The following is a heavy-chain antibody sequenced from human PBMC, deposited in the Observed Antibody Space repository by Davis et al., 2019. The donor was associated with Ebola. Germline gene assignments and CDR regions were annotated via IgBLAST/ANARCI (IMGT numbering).Heavy chain of an antibody. CDR2: INHSGST. Sequence: ESLKISCAASGFTFSDYYMSWIRQPPGKGLEWIGEINHSGSTNYNPSLKSRVTISVDTSKNQFSLKLSSVTAADTAVYYCARGVYGAYFDYWGQGTLVTVSS. D-gene: IGHD4-17*01. CDR1: GFTFSDYY. J-gene: IGHJ4*02. V-gene: IGHV4-34*01. CDR3: ARGVYGAYFDY.